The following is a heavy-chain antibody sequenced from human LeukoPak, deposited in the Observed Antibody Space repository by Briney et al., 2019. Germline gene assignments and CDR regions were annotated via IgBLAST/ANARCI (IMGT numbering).Heavy chain of an antibody. CDR1: GFPFSSYD. J-gene: IGHJ4*02. V-gene: IGHV3-23*01. Sequence: PGGSPRLSCAASGFPFSSYDMSWIRQARGKGLEGLSAISPTSSTTVDADPVQGRFTISRDNPRGPLYLQTTGLRAEDTAKYYCATNASNGDRYFDYCGQGALVTVPS. D-gene: IGHD4-17*01. CDR2: ISPTSSTT. CDR3: ATNASNGDRYFDY.